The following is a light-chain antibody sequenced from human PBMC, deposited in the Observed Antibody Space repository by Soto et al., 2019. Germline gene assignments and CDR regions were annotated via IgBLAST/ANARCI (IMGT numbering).Light chain of an antibody. CDR1: NSDIGSYNY. CDR2: DVT. CDR3: SSYTSASTLV. V-gene: IGLV2-14*01. J-gene: IGLJ2*01. Sequence: QSALTQPASVSGSPGQSITISCTGANSDIGSYNYVSWYQQHPGKAPKLLIYDVTKWPSGVSNRFSGSKSGNTASLTISGLQAEDEADYYCSSYTSASTLVFGGGTKHTVL.